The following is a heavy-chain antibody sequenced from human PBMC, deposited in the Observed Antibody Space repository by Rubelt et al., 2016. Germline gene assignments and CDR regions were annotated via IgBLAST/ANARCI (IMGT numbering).Heavy chain of an antibody. V-gene: IGHV1-46*03. J-gene: IGHJ4*02. CDR2: INPSGGST. CDR3: ARDPGPRGNDY. Sequence: QVQLVQSGAEVKKPGASVKVSCKASGYTFTSYYMHWVRQAPGRGLEWMGIINPSGGSTSYAQKFQGRVTMTRDTSTSTVYRELSSLRSEDTAVYYCARDPGPRGNDYWGQGTLVTVSS. CDR1: GYTFTSYY. D-gene: IGHD3-10*01.